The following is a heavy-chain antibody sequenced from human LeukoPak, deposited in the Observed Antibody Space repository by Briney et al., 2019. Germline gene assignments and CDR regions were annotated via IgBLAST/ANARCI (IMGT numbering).Heavy chain of an antibody. CDR2: INHSGST. CDR3: ARGGCSSTSCYGAPDY. CDR1: GGSFSGYY. J-gene: IGHJ4*02. V-gene: IGHV4-34*01. Sequence: PSETLSLTCAVYGGSFSGYYWSWIRQPPGKGLEWIGEINHSGSTNYNPSLKSRVTMSVDTSKNQFSLKLSSVTAADTAVYYCARGGCSSTSCYGAPDYWGQGTLATVSS. D-gene: IGHD2-2*01.